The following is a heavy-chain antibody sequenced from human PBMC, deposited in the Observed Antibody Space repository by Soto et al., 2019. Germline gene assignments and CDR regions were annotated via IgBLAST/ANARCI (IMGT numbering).Heavy chain of an antibody. CDR3: ARARYYSDSTGYPLFDY. Sequence: SETLSLTCTVSGCSIRSGGYYWSWIRQHPGEGLEWIANIYNRGSTYYSPSLKSRVTISLDTSKKQFSLKLSSVTAADTAVYYCARARYYSDSTGYPLFDYWGQGTLVTVSS. CDR2: IYNRGST. J-gene: IGHJ4*02. D-gene: IGHD3-22*01. V-gene: IGHV4-31*03. CDR1: GCSIRSGGYY.